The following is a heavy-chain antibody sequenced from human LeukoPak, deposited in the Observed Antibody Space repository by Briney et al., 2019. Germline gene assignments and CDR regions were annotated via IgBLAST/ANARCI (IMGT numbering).Heavy chain of an antibody. CDR3: ARDMRVGATIYDAFDT. V-gene: IGHV1-2*02. CDR1: GYTFTGYY. J-gene: IGHJ3*02. D-gene: IGHD1-26*01. CDR2: INPNSGGT. Sequence: ASVKVSCEASGYTFTGYYMHLVRQAPGQGLEWMGWINPNSGGTNYAQKFQGRVTMTRDTSISTAYMELSRLRSDDTAVYYCARDMRVGATIYDAFDTWGQGTMVTVSS.